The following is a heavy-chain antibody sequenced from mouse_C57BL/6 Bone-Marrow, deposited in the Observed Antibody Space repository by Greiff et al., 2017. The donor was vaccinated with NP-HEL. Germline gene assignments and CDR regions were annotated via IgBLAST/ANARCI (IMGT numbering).Heavy chain of an antibody. Sequence: ESGPGLVKPSQSLSLTCSVTGYSITSGYYWNWIRQFPGNKLEWMGYISYDGSNNYNPSLKNRISITRDTSKNQFFLKLNSVTTEDTATYYCARYYYGSSPLWYFDVWGTGTTVTVSS. CDR2: ISYDGSN. CDR3: ARYYYGSSPLWYFDV. J-gene: IGHJ1*03. V-gene: IGHV3-6*01. D-gene: IGHD1-1*01. CDR1: GYSITSGYY.